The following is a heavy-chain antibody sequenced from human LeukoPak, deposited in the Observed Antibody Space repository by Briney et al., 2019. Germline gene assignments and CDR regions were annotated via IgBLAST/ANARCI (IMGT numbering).Heavy chain of an antibody. CDR3: ARGGSGSYFLLNYFDY. J-gene: IGHJ4*02. Sequence: ASVKVSCKASGYTFTSYGISWVRPAPGQGLEWMGWISAYNGNTNYAQKLQGRVTMTTDTSTSTAYMELRSLRSDATAVYYCARGGSGSYFLLNYFDYWGQGTLVTVSS. V-gene: IGHV1-18*01. CDR1: GYTFTSYG. CDR2: ISAYNGNT. D-gene: IGHD1-26*01.